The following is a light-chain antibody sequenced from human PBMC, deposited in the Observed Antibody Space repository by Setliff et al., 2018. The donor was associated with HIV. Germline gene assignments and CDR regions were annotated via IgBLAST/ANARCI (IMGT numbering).Light chain of an antibody. CDR2: EVS. V-gene: IGLV2-23*02. CDR3: CSYAGSRIFYV. Sequence: QSALTQPASVSGSPGQSITIPRTGTSSDVGSYNLVSWYQQHPGKAPKLMIYEVSKRPSGVSNRFSGSKPGNTASLTISGLQAEDEADYYCCSYAGSRIFYVFGTGTKVTVL. CDR1: SSDVGSYNL. J-gene: IGLJ1*01.